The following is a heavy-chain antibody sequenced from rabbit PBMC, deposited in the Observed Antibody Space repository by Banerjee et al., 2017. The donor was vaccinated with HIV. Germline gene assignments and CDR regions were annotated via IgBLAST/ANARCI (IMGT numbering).Heavy chain of an antibody. CDR3: AGSLVDNANL. V-gene: IGHV1S45*01. D-gene: IGHD1-1*01. CDR2: IKTTNDEN. J-gene: IGHJ4*01. Sequence: QEQLVESGGDLVKPEGSLTLTCTASGFTFSSTYWMSWVRQAPGKGLEWIGWIKTTNDENYYASWAKGRFTISKTSPTTVTLQMTSLTVADTATYLCAGSLVDNANLWGPGTLVTVS. CDR1: GFTFSSTYW.